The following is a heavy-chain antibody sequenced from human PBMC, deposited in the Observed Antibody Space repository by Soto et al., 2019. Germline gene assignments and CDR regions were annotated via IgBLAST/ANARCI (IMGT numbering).Heavy chain of an antibody. J-gene: IGHJ6*02. V-gene: IGHV3-30-3*01. CDR3: ARGDREDIAVVIGARPGGYGVDV. CDR2: IAYDGSNK. CDR1: GFTFRSYA. Sequence: QVQLVESGGGVVQPGRSLRLSCAASGFTFRSYAMHWVRQAPGKGLECVAVIAYDGSNKFYRDYVKGRFTISRDNSKNTLYLQINSLRYEDTAVYYCARGDREDIAVVIGARPGGYGVDVWGQGTTVTVSS. D-gene: IGHD2-15*01.